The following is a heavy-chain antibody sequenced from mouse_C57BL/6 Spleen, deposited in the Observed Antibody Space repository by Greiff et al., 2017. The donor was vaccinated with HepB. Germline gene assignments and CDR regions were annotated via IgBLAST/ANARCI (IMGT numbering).Heavy chain of an antibody. CDR1: GYTFTSYW. D-gene: IGHD1-1*01. Sequence: EVKLVESGTVLARPGASVKMSCKTSGYTFTSYWMHWVKQRPGQGLEWIGAIYPGNSDTSYNQKFKGKAKLTAVTSASTAYMELSSLTNEDSAVYYCTRRITTVSSSYYAMDYWGQGTSVTVSS. CDR2: IYPGNSDT. CDR3: TRRITTVSSSYYAMDY. J-gene: IGHJ4*01. V-gene: IGHV1-5*01.